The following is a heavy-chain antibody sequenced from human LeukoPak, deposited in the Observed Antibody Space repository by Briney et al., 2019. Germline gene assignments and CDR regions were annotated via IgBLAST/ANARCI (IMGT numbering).Heavy chain of an antibody. CDR2: ISGSSSYI. CDR1: GFTFSSYS. D-gene: IGHD3-9*01. Sequence: GGSLRLSCAASGFTFSSYSMNWVRQAPGKGLEWVSSISGSSSYIYYADSVKGRFTISRDNAKNSLYLQMNSLRAGDTAVYYCARVSDTLKYYDILTGYYTHYDGMDVWGQGTTVTVSS. V-gene: IGHV3-21*01. J-gene: IGHJ6*02. CDR3: ARVSDTLKYYDILTGYYTHYDGMDV.